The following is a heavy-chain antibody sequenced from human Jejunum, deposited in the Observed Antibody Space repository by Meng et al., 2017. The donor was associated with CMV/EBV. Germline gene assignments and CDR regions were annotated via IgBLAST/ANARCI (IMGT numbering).Heavy chain of an antibody. CDR2: VYYSGST. V-gene: IGHV4-39*07. Sequence: RQWEGSGPGLVKPSETLSLNCTMSGASISDSSYYWGWIRQPPGKGLEWIGSVYYSGSTYYNPSLESRVTISVDTSKNQFSLKLTSVTAADTATYYCARDPTPDGSDYWGRGTLVTVSS. J-gene: IGHJ4*02. CDR1: GASISDSSYY. CDR3: ARDPTPDGSDY. D-gene: IGHD3-10*01.